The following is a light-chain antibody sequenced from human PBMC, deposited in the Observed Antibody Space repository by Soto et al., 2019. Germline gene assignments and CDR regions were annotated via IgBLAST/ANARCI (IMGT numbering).Light chain of an antibody. Sequence: QPVLTQPASVSGSPGQSITISCTGTSSDVGGYNYVSWYQQHPGKAPKLMLYDVSNRPSGVSNRFSGSKSGNTASLTISGLQAEDEADYYCSSYTSSSTRVFGGGTKVTVL. V-gene: IGLV2-14*01. CDR2: DVS. CDR3: SSYTSSSTRV. CDR1: SSDVGGYNY. J-gene: IGLJ3*02.